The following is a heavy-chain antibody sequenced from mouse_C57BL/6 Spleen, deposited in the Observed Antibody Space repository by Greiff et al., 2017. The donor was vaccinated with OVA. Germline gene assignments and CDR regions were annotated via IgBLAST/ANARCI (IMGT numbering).Heavy chain of an antibody. CDR3: ARGNWDYAMDY. CDR2: IDPNSGGT. Sequence: VQLQQSGPELVKPGASVKLSCKASGYTFTSYWMHWVKQRPGRGLEWIGRIDPNSGGTKYNEKFKSKATLTVDKPSSTAYMQLISLTSEDSAVYFCARGNWDYAMDYWGQGTSVTVSS. D-gene: IGHD4-1*01. CDR1: GYTFTSYW. V-gene: IGHV1-72*01. J-gene: IGHJ4*01.